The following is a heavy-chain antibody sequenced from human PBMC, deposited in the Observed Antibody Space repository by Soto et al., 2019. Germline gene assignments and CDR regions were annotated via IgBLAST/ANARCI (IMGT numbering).Heavy chain of an antibody. CDR1: GFTFSSYG. D-gene: IGHD3-9*01. CDR3: ARDGPHFDVDV. J-gene: IGHJ6*02. Sequence: GGSVRLSCAASGFTFSSYGMHWVRQAPGKGLEWVAVISYDGSNKYYADSVKGRFTISRDNSKNTVFLQIDSLRGDDTAVYYCARDGPHFDVDVWGQGTTVTVS. CDR2: ISYDGSNK. V-gene: IGHV3-30*03.